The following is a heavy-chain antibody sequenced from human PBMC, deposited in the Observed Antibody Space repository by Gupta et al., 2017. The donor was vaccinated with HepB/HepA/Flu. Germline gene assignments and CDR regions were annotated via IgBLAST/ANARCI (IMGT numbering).Heavy chain of an antibody. CDR2: ISRSGTSI. D-gene: IGHD3-22*01. V-gene: IGHV3-11*04. Sequence: QVQLVESGGGLVKPGGSLRLSCAASGFTFSDYYMTWIRQAPGKGLEWVSYISRSGTSIYYADSVKGRFTISRDNAKNSLYLQMNSLRAEDPAVYYCARGPPFYDSRRYCPDYWGQGTLVTVSS. CDR1: GFTFSDYY. J-gene: IGHJ4*02. CDR3: ARGPPFYDSRRYCPDY.